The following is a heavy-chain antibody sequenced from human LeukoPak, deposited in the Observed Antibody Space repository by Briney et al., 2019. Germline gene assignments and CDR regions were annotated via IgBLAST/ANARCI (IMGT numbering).Heavy chain of an antibody. J-gene: IGHJ5*01. D-gene: IGHD1-26*01. CDR2: FVYSGTN. V-gene: IGHV4-39*07. Sequence: SETLSLTCTVSGGSITSTSYFWGWIRQPPGKGLEWIGFVYSGTNNYNPSLRGRVTISEDTSKNQFSLKLTSVTAADTAVYYCVKGGQWDLLLAWGHGTLVSVSA. CDR3: VKGGQWDLLLA. CDR1: GGSITSTSYF.